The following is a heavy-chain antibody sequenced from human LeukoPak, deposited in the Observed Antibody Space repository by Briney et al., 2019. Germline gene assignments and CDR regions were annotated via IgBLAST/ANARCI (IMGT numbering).Heavy chain of an antibody. CDR3: ARSAYRADSDYYYYYMDA. Sequence: SETLSLTCTVSGGSISSYYWSWIRQPPGKGMEWIGYIYYSGSTNYNPSLKSRVTITVETSKTQFSLKLSSVTAADTAVYDCARSAYRADSDYYYYYMDAWGKGTTVTVSS. V-gene: IGHV4-59*01. J-gene: IGHJ6*03. CDR2: IYYSGST. D-gene: IGHD4-11*01. CDR1: GGSISSYY.